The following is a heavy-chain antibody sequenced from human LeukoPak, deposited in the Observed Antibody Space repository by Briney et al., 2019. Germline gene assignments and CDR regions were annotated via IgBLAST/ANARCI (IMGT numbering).Heavy chain of an antibody. J-gene: IGHJ4*02. V-gene: IGHV3-21*01. CDR1: GFTFSSYS. D-gene: IGHD6-19*01. CDR2: ISSSSSYI. CDR3: AKAKWLVRGDYFDY. Sequence: PGGSLRLSCAASGFTFSSYSMNWVRQAPGKGLEWVSSISSSSSYIYYADSVKGRFTISRDNAKNSLYLQMNSLRAEDTAVYYCAKAKWLVRGDYFDYWGQGTLVTVSS.